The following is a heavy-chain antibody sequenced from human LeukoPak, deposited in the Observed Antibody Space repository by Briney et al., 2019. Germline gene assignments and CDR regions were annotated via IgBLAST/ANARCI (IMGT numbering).Heavy chain of an antibody. J-gene: IGHJ4*02. D-gene: IGHD4-17*01. CDR2: IYHSGST. CDR1: GGSISSSNW. V-gene: IGHV4-4*02. Sequence: PSETLSLTCAVSGGSISSSNWWSWVRQPPGKGLEWIGEIYHSGSTNYNPSLKSRVTISVDKSKNQFSLKLGSVTAADTAVYYCAGLADYGDPNFDYWGQGTLVTVSS. CDR3: AGLADYGDPNFDY.